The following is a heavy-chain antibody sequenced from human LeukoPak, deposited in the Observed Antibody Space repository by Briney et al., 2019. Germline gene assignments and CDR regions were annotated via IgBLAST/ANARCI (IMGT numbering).Heavy chain of an antibody. D-gene: IGHD4-17*01. V-gene: IGHV4-34*01. CDR2: INHSGST. J-gene: IGHJ6*03. Sequence: KTGGSLRLSCAASGFTVSSNYMSWVRQPPGKGLEWIGEINHSGSTNYNPSLKSRVTISVDTSKNQFSLKLSSVTAADTAVYYCARVYGDSPSDYYYYYMDVWGKGTTVTVSS. CDR1: GFTVSSNY. CDR3: ARVYGDSPSDYYYYYMDV.